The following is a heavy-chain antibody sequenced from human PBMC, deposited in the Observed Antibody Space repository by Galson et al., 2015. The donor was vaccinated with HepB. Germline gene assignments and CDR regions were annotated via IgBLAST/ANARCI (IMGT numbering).Heavy chain of an antibody. Sequence: YLRLSCAKSGFTFSTYGIHWVRQAPGKGLEWVAVIWFDGSYKYYRDSVKGRFTISRDNSKSTVFLQMNSLRAEDTAVYYCAKPYYYDNSENAFDIWGQGTMVTVSS. V-gene: IGHV3-33*06. CDR2: IWFDGSYK. J-gene: IGHJ3*02. CDR3: AKPYYYDNSENAFDI. CDR1: GFTFSTYG. D-gene: IGHD3-22*01.